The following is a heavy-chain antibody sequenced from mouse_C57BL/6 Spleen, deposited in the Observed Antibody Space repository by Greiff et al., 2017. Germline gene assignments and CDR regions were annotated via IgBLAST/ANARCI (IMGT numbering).Heavy chain of an antibody. CDR2: INPGSGGT. V-gene: IGHV1-54*01. D-gene: IGHD2-2*01. J-gene: IGHJ1*03. CDR1: GYAFTNYL. Sequence: VKLMESGAELVRPGTSVKVSCKASGYAFTNYLIEWVKQRPGQGLEWIGVINPGSGGTNYNEKFKGKATLTADTSSSTAYMQLSSLTSADSAVYFCARSYYGYDEGYFDVWGTGTTVTVSS. CDR3: ARSYYGYDEGYFDV.